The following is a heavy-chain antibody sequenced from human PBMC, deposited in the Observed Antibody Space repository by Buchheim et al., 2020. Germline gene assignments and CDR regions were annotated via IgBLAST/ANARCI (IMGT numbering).Heavy chain of an antibody. CDR2: INPSGGST. CDR1: GYTFTGYY. D-gene: IGHD2-2*01. CDR3: ARGVDCSTTSCYPADYYYFYYMDV. J-gene: IGHJ6*03. V-gene: IGHV1-46*01. Sequence: QVQLVQSGAEVKKPGASVKVSCKASGYTFTGYYMHWVRQAPGQGLEWMGIINPSGGSTRYAQKFQGRVTMTRDTSTSTVYMELSSLRSEDTAVYYCARGVDCSTTSCYPADYYYFYYMDVWGKGTT.